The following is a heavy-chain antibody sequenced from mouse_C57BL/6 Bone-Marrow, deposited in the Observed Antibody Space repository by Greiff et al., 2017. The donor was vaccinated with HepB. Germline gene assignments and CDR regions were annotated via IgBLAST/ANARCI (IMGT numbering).Heavy chain of an antibody. CDR1: GYSFTGYY. D-gene: IGHD1-1*01. J-gene: IGHJ2*01. Sequence: EVQLVESGPELVKPGASVKISCKASGYSFTGYYMNWVKQSPEKSLEWIGEINPSTGGTTYNQKFKAKATLTVDKSSSTAYMQLKSLTSEDSAVYYCARKGLLLRVPYFDYWGQGTTLTVSA. V-gene: IGHV1-42*01. CDR3: ARKGLLLRVPYFDY. CDR2: INPSTGGT.